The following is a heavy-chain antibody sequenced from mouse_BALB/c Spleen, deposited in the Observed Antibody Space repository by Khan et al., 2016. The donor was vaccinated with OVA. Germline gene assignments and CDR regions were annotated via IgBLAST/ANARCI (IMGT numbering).Heavy chain of an antibody. Sequence: QVQLQQPGAELVKPGASVKISCKASGYTFTSFYMYWVKQRPGQGLEWFGGINPSNGDTYFYEKFKSKATLTVDKSSTITYMQVSSETSEDSAVYYGARTGYGNPFAYGGQGTLVTVSA. V-gene: IGHV1S81*02. CDR3: ARTGYGNPFAY. CDR1: GYTFTSFY. D-gene: IGHD2-1*01. CDR2: INPSNGDT. J-gene: IGHJ3*01.